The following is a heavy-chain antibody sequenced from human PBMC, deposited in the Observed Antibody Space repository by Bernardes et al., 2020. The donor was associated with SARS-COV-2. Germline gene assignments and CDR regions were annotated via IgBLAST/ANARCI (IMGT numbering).Heavy chain of an antibody. CDR2: IYYSVST. J-gene: IGHJ3*02. CDR1: GGSISSSSYY. D-gene: IGHD2-2*01. CDR3: ARDSWYCSSTSCRPLDAFDI. Sequence: SETLYLSCTVSGGSISSSSYYWGWIRQPPGKGLEWIGSIYYSVSTYYNPSLKSRVTISVDTSKNQFSLKLSSVTAADTAVYYCARDSWYCSSTSCRPLDAFDIWGQGTMVTVSS. V-gene: IGHV4-39*07.